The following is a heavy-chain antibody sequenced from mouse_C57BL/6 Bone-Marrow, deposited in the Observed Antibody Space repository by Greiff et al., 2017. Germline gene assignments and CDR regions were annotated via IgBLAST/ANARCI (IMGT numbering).Heavy chain of an antibody. CDR3: ARPSPYYYAMDY. CDR1: GFTFSDYG. Sequence: EVKVVESGGGLVQPGGSLKLSCAASGFTFSDYGMAWVRQAPREGPEWVAFISNLAYSIYYADTVTGRFTISRGNAKNTLYLEMSSLRSEDTAMYYCARPSPYYYAMDYWGQGTSVTVSS. J-gene: IGHJ4*01. V-gene: IGHV5-15*01. CDR2: ISNLAYSI.